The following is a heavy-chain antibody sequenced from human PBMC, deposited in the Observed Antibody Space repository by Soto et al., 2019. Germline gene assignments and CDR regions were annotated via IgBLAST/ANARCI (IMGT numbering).Heavy chain of an antibody. Sequence: VASVKVSCKVSGYTLTELSMHWVRQAPGKGLDWMGGFDPEDGETIYAQKFQGRVTMTEDTSTDTAYMELSSLRSEDTAVYYCATTLVSMIVVAHDAFDIWGQGTMVTVSS. CDR3: ATTLVSMIVVAHDAFDI. CDR2: FDPEDGET. V-gene: IGHV1-24*01. CDR1: GYTLTELS. D-gene: IGHD3-22*01. J-gene: IGHJ3*02.